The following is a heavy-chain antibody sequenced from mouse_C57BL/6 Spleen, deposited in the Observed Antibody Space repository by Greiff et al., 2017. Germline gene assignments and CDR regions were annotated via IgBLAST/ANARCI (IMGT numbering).Heavy chain of an antibody. CDR3: ARDGFITTVVATDYYAMDY. D-gene: IGHD1-1*01. J-gene: IGHJ4*01. Sequence: DVHLVESGPELVKPGASVKISCKASGYSFTGYFMNWVKQSHGKSLEWIGRINPYNGDTFYNQKFKGKATLTVDKSSSTAHMELLSLTSEDFAVYYCARDGFITTVVATDYYAMDYWGQGTSVTVSS. V-gene: IGHV1-37*01. CDR2: INPYNGDT. CDR1: GYSFTGYF.